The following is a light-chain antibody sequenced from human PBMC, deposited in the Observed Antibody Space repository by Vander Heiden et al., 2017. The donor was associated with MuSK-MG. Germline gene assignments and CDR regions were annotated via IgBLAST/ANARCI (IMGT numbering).Light chain of an antibody. CDR2: WAS. CDR1: QSVLYSSNNKNY. J-gene: IGKJ1*01. V-gene: IGKV4-1*01. Sequence: DTVMTQSPDSLAMSLGERATINCKSSQSVLYSSNNKNYLAWYQQQPGQPPKLLIYWASTRESGVPDRFSGSGSGTDFPLTISSLQAEDVAVYYCQQYYRTPRTFGQGTKVEIK. CDR3: QQYYRTPRT.